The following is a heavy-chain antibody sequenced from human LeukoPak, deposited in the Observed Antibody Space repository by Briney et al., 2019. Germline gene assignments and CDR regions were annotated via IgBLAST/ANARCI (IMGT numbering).Heavy chain of an antibody. V-gene: IGHV4-34*01. CDR1: GGSFSGYY. D-gene: IGHD2-2*02. CDR3: ARDVVPAAIERRSFDY. Sequence: KPSETLSLTCAVYGGSFSGYYWSWIRQPPGKGLEWIGEINHSGSTNYNPSLKSRVTISVDTSKNQFSLKLSSVTAADTAVYYCARDVVPAAIERRSFDYWGQGTLVTVSS. CDR2: INHSGST. J-gene: IGHJ4*02.